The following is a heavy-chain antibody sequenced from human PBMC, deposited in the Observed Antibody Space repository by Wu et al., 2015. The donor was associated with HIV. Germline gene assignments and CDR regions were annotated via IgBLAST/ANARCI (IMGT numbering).Heavy chain of an antibody. CDR1: GYTFTGYY. CDR3: ARSARDYYGSGSHQYYFDY. J-gene: IGHJ4*02. D-gene: IGHD3-10*01. Sequence: QVQLVQSGAEVKKPGASVKVSCKASGYTFTGYYMHWVRQAPGQGLEWMGWINPNSGGTNYAQKFQGRVTMTRDTSISTAYMELSRLRSDDTAVYYCARSARDYYGSGSHQYYFDYVGQGTLVTVSS. V-gene: IGHV1-2*02. CDR2: INPNSGGT.